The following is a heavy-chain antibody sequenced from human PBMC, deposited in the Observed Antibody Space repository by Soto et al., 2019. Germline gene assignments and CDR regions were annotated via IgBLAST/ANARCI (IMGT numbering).Heavy chain of an antibody. D-gene: IGHD3-10*01. CDR3: ARNLRNGLLWFGEPAFDY. Sequence: SLTLSCAASGFTFSSYSMYWIRHAPGKGMEWVSSISSSTSYIYHAVSMKGRFTISRDNAKNSLYLQMNSLSGEDTAVYYCARNLRNGLLWFGEPAFDYWGQGTLVTVSS. V-gene: IGHV3-21*01. J-gene: IGHJ4*02. CDR2: ISSSTSYI. CDR1: GFTFSSYS.